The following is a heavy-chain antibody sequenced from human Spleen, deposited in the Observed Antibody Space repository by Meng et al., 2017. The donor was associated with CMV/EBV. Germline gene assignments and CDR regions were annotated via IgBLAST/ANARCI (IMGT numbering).Heavy chain of an antibody. Sequence: YAMSWGRQAPGKGLEWVSDISGSGGSTYYADSVKGRFTISRDNSKNTLYLQMNSLRAEDTAIYYCAKSSITMVRGVILDPRAPPGDYWGQGTLVTVSS. J-gene: IGHJ4*02. D-gene: IGHD3-10*01. V-gene: IGHV3-23*01. CDR3: AKSSITMVRGVILDPRAPPGDY. CDR1: YA. CDR2: ISGSGGST.